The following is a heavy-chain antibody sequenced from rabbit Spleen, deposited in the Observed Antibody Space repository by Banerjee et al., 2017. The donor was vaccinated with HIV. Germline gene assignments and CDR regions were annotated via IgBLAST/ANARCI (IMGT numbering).Heavy chain of an antibody. D-gene: IGHD2-1*01. CDR2: IDPVFGIT. J-gene: IGHJ4*01. Sequence: HLKESGGGLVQPGGSLKLSCTASGFTLSSYYMNWVRQVPGKGLEWIGYIDPVFGITYYASWVNGRFTISSHNAQNTLYLQLNSLTAADTATYFCVRDLGYDDYSEKGYFNLWGQGTLVTVS. CDR1: GFTLSSYY. CDR3: VRDLGYDDYSEKGYFNL. V-gene: IGHV1S7*01.